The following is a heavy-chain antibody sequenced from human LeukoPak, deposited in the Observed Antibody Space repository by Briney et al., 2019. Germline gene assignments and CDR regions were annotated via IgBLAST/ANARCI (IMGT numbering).Heavy chain of an antibody. D-gene: IGHD3-10*02. J-gene: IGHJ4*02. V-gene: IGHV1-3*01. CDR1: GYTFTSYA. CDR2: INAGNGYT. CDR3: ARDIFGSSRPSEY. Sequence: GASVKVSCKASGYTFTSYAMHWVRQAPGQRLEWMGWINAGNGYTKYSQKFQGRVTITRDTSATTAYMELNSLRGEDAAMYYCARDIFGSSRPSEYWGQGTLVSVSS.